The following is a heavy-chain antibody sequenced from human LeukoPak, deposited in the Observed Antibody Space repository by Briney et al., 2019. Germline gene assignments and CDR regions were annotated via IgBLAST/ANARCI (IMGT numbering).Heavy chain of an antibody. CDR3: ARALHAEYFQH. CDR2: FDPEDGET. Sequence: ASVKVSCKVSGYTLTELSMHWVRQAPGKGLEWMGGFDPEDGETIYAQKFQGRVTMTTDTSTYTAYMELRSLRSDDTAVYYCARALHAEYFQHWGQGILVTVSS. D-gene: IGHD2-21*02. CDR1: GYTLTELS. J-gene: IGHJ1*01. V-gene: IGHV1-24*01.